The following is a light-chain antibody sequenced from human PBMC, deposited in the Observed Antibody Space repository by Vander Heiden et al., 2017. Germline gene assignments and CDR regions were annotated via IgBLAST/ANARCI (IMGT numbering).Light chain of an antibody. J-gene: IGLJ2*01. V-gene: IGLV3-1*01. CDR3: QAWDSSTAVV. CDR2: QDS. Sequence: SYELTQPPSVSVSPGQTASTTCSGDTLGDKYACWYQQKPGQSPVLVIYQDSKRPSGIPERFSGSNSRNTATLTISGTQAMDEADYYCQAWDSSTAVVFGGGTKLTVL. CDR1: TLGDKY.